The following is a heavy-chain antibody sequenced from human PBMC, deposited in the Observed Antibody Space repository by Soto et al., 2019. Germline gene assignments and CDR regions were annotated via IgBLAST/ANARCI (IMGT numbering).Heavy chain of an antibody. CDR1: GFTFSNYG. D-gene: IGHD6-19*01. CDR2: ISNDGSNK. CDR3: AKEQKGWYGGLATYYFDY. J-gene: IGHJ4*02. V-gene: IGHV3-30*18. Sequence: GGSLRLSCAASGFTFSNYGMHWVRQAPGKGLEWVAVISNDGSNKYYADSVKGRFTISRDNSKNTLYLQMNSLRAEDTAVYYCAKEQKGWYGGLATYYFDYWGQGTLVTVSS.